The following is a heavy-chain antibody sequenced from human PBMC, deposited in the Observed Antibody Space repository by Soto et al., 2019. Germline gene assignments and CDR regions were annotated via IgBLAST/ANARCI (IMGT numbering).Heavy chain of an antibody. CDR3: ATVDRSVALVGWFDP. D-gene: IGHD3-9*01. CDR2: IIPVSGTA. Sequence: QVHLEQSGAEVKKPGSSVKVSCKFSGGTFSSYVIIWVRQAPGQGLEWMGGIIPVSGTANYAQKFHGRVTISADAATNTAYMELSSVRFDETAVYYCATVDRSVALVGWFDPWGQGTLVTVAS. CDR1: GGTFSSYV. J-gene: IGHJ5*02. V-gene: IGHV1-69*01.